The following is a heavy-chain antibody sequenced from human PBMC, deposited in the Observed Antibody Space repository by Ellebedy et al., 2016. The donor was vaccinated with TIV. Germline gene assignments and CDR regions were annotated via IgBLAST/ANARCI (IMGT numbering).Heavy chain of an antibody. J-gene: IGHJ6*02. CDR1: GGSISSSNW. CDR2: IYHSGST. D-gene: IGHD3-10*01. CDR3: AKDRGDFAYGMDV. Sequence: MPGGSLRLSCAVSGGSISSSNWWSWVRQPPGKGLEWIGEIYHSGSTNYNPSLKSRVTISVDKSKNQFSLKLSSVTAADTAVYYCAKDRGDFAYGMDVWGQGTTVTVSS. V-gene: IGHV4-4*02.